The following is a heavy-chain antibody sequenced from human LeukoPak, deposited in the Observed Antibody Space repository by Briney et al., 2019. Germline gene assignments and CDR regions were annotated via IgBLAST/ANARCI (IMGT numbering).Heavy chain of an antibody. CDR2: ISYDGSNK. J-gene: IGHJ4*02. CDR3: ARVGEDSGSLRYYFDY. V-gene: IGHV3-30-3*01. Sequence: GGSLRPSCAASGFTFSNYAMHWVRQAPGKGLEWVAVISYDGSNKYYADSVKGRFTISRDNPKNTLYLQMNSLRAEDTAVYYCARVGEDSGSLRYYFDYWGQGTLVTVSS. CDR1: GFTFSNYA. D-gene: IGHD1-26*01.